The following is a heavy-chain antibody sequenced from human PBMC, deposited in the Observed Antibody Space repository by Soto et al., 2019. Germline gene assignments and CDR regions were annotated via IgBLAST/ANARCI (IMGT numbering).Heavy chain of an antibody. CDR1: VGSISSYY. CDR2: IYYSGST. Sequence: QVQLHESGPGLVKPSETLSLTCPVSVGSISSYYWSWVRQPPGKGLEWIGYIYYSGSTNYNPSLKSRVTISLDTSKNQFSLKLSFVTAADTAVYYCARGGYSGSFNWFDPWGQGTLVTVSS. J-gene: IGHJ5*02. V-gene: IGHV4-59*01. CDR3: ARGGYSGSFNWFDP. D-gene: IGHD1-26*01.